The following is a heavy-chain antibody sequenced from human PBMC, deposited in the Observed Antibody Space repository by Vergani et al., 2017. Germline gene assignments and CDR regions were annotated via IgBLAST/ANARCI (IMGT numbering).Heavy chain of an antibody. D-gene: IGHD1-26*01. V-gene: IGHV4-38-2*01. J-gene: IGHJ4*02. Sequence: QVQLQESGPGLVKPSETLSLTCAVSGYSISSGYYWGWIRQPPGKGLEWIGSIYHSGSTYYNPSLKSRVTISVDTSKNQFSLKLISVTAADTAVYYCATLYSGSYYASFDYWGQGTLVTVSS. CDR2: IYHSGST. CDR1: GYSISSGYY. CDR3: ATLYSGSYYASFDY.